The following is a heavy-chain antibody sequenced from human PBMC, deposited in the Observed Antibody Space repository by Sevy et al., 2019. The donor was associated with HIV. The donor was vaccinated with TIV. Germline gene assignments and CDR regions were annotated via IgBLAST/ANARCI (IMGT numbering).Heavy chain of an antibody. Sequence: GESLKISCAASGFTFSSYSMNWVRQAPGKGLEWVSYISSSSSTIYYADSVKGQFTISRDNAKNSLYLQMNSLRDEETAVYYCARSTGEYYDILTGTHAFDIWGQGTMVTVSS. V-gene: IGHV3-48*02. CDR2: ISSSSSTI. CDR1: GFTFSSYS. J-gene: IGHJ3*02. CDR3: ARSTGEYYDILTGTHAFDI. D-gene: IGHD3-9*01.